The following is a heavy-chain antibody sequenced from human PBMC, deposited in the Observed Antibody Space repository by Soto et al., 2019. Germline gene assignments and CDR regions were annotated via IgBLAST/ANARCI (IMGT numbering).Heavy chain of an antibody. J-gene: IGHJ3*02. D-gene: IGHD2-15*01. CDR1: GGTFSSYT. CDR2: IIPILGIA. V-gene: IGHV1-69*02. Sequence: ASVKFSCKASGGTFSSYTISWVRQAPGQGLEWMGRIIPILGIANYAQKFQGRVTITADKSTSTAYMELSSLRSEDTAVYYCARGGYCSGGSCRRSDAFDIWGQGTMVTVSS. CDR3: ARGGYCSGGSCRRSDAFDI.